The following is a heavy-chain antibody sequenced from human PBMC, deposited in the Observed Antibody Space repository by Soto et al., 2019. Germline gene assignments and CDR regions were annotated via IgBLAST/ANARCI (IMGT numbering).Heavy chain of an antibody. CDR3: AREDILGTRSLEY. CDR1: GFTFSSYS. V-gene: IGHV3-33*01. CDR2: IWYDGSNK. Sequence: AGSLRLSCAASGFTFSSYSMHCVRQAPCKGLEWVAVIWYDGSNKYYADSVKGRFTISRDNSKNTLYLQMNSLRAEDTAVYYCAREDILGTRSLEYWAQGALVTVSS. J-gene: IGHJ4*02. D-gene: IGHD1-7*01.